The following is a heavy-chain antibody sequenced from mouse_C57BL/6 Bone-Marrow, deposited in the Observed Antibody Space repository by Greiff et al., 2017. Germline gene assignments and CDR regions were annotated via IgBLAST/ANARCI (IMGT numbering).Heavy chain of an antibody. Sequence: VKLQESGPELVKPGASVKISCKASGYAFSSSWMNWVKQRPGKGLEWIGRIYPGDGDTNYNGKFKGKATLTADKSSSTAYMQLSSLTSEDSAVXFCARGGYDAGFAYWGQGTLVTVSA. CDR1: GYAFSSSW. CDR3: ARGGYDAGFAY. D-gene: IGHD2-2*01. V-gene: IGHV1-82*01. CDR2: IYPGDGDT. J-gene: IGHJ3*01.